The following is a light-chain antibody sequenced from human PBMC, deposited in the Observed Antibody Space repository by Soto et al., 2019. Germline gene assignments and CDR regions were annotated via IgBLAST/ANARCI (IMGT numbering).Light chain of an antibody. CDR3: QQYTGPPTT. Sequence: EIILTQSPDTLSVSPGERATLSCRASQTVSSNYLAWCQQRPGQAPRLLIYGASTRAAGIPDRFSGSGSGTEFTLTITRLEPEDSAVYFCQQYTGPPTTFGQGTRLEIK. CDR1: QTVSSNY. V-gene: IGKV3-20*01. CDR2: GAS. J-gene: IGKJ5*01.